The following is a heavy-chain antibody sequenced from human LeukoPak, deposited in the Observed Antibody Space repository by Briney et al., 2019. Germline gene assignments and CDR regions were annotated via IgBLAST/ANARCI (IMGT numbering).Heavy chain of an antibody. CDR1: GFTFSSYA. J-gene: IGHJ4*02. V-gene: IGHV3-23*01. D-gene: IGHD4-17*01. CDR2: ISGSGGST. Sequence: PGGSLRLSCAASGFTFSSYAMSWVRQAPGKGLEWVSGISGSGGSTYYADSVKGRFTISRDYSKNMLYLQMNSLRADDTAVYYCASGGYGDYVLNYWGRGTLVTVSS. CDR3: ASGGYGDYVLNY.